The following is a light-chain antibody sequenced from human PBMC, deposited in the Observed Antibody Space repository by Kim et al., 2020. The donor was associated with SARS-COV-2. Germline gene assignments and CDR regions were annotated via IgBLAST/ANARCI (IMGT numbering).Light chain of an antibody. CDR3: SSYAGSSTHV. CDR1: SSDVGTYNL. V-gene: IGLV2-23*02. Sequence: QSALTQPVSVSGSPGQSITISCTGTSSDVGTYNLVSWYQQHPGRAPKFMIYDVSKRPSGVSDRFSGSKSGNTASLTISGLQAEDEADYYCSSYAGSSTHVFGGGTKVTVL. CDR2: DVS. J-gene: IGLJ2*01.